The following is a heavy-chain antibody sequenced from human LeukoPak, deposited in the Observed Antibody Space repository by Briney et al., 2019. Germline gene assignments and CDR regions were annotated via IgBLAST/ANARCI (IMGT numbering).Heavy chain of an antibody. CDR3: AKVPPSITAAGNWLDP. CDR1: GYTFTSYY. V-gene: IGHV1-46*01. Sequence: ASVKVSCKASGYTFTSYYMHWVRQAPGQGLEWMGIINPSGGSTSYAQKFQGRVTMTRDTSTSTVYMELSSLRSDDTAIYYCAKVPPSITAAGNWLDPWGQGALVTVSS. D-gene: IGHD6-13*01. CDR2: INPSGGST. J-gene: IGHJ5*02.